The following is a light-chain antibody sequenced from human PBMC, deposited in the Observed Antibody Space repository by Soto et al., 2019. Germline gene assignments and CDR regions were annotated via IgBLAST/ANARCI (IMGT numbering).Light chain of an antibody. J-gene: IGKJ1*01. Sequence: AIQMTQSPSSLSASVGDRVTITCRASQGIRNDLGWYQQKPGKAPKLLIYAASSLQSGVPSRFSGSGSGTDFTLTISSLQPEDFATYYCQHYGYPQWTFGQGTKVEI. CDR1: QGIRND. CDR2: AAS. V-gene: IGKV1-6*01. CDR3: QHYGYPQWT.